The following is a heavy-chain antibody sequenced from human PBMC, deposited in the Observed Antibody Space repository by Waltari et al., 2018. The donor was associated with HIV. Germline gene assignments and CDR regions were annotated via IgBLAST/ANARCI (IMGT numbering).Heavy chain of an antibody. CDR1: GSTVSRIH. J-gene: IGHJ4*02. CDR3: ARDSPTIGDY. Sequence: EVQLLESGGGSIQPGGSLRPSCAAPGSTVSRIHMSWVRQAPGKGLEWVSVIYSGGSTYYADSVKGRFTISRDNSKNTLYLQMNSLRAEDTAVYYCARDSPTIGDYWGQGTLVTVSS. D-gene: IGHD3-3*01. CDR2: IYSGGST. V-gene: IGHV3-53*01.